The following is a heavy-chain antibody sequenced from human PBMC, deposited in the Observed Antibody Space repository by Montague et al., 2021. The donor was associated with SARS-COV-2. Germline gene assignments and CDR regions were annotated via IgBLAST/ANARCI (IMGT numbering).Heavy chain of an antibody. CDR3: TSGREGNYNVMDV. J-gene: IGHJ6*02. V-gene: IGHV6-1*01. Sequence: ISGDSVSSNSATWNWVRQSPSRGLEWLGRTYYRSKWYNDYAVSVRGRVTINPDTSKNQFSLQLNSVTPEGTAIYYCTSGREGNYNVMDVWGQGTTSPSP. CDR1: GDSVSSNSAT. D-gene: IGHD1-1*01. CDR2: TYYRSKWYN.